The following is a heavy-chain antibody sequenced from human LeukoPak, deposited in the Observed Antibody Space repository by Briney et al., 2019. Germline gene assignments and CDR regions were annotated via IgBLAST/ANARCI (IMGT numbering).Heavy chain of an antibody. J-gene: IGHJ4*02. CDR3: ARDDGLRVWYFDY. CDR1: GYTFTGYY. V-gene: IGHV1-2*02. D-gene: IGHD5-12*01. Sequence: GASVTVSCKASGYTFTGYYMHWVRQAPGQGLEWMGWINPNSGGTNYAQKFQGRVTKTRDTSISTAYMELSRLRSDDTAVYYCARDDGLRVWYFDYWGQGALVTVSS. CDR2: INPNSGGT.